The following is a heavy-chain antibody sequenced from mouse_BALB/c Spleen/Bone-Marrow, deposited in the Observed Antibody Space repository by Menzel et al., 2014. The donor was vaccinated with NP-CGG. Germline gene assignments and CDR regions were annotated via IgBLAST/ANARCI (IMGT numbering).Heavy chain of an antibody. CDR2: IYPGNSDT. V-gene: IGHV1-5*01. Sequence: EVQLQQSGTVLARPGASVKMSCKASGYSFTSYWMHWVKQRPGQGLEWIGAIYPGNSDTSYNQKFKGKAKLTAVTSASTAYMDLSSLTNGDSAVYYCTRYYYAYDAWFAYWGQGTLVTVSA. CDR1: GYSFTSYW. CDR3: TRYYYAYDAWFAY. J-gene: IGHJ3*01. D-gene: IGHD1-2*01.